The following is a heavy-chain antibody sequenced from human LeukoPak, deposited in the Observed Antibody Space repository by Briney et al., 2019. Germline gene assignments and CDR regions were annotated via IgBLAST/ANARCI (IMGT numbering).Heavy chain of an antibody. J-gene: IGHJ4*02. CDR3: ARKDTAMVRDFDY. V-gene: IGHV4-30-4*01. CDR2: IYYSGST. D-gene: IGHD5-18*01. CDR1: GGSISSGDYY. Sequence: PSQTLSLTCTVSGGSISSGDYYWSWIRQPPGKGLEWIGYIYYSGSTYYNPSLKSRVTILVDRSKNQFSLKLSSVTAADTAVYYCARKDTAMVRDFDYWGQGTLVTVSS.